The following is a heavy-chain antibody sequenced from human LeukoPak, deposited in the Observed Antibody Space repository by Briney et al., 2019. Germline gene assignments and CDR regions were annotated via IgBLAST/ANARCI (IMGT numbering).Heavy chain of an antibody. CDR2: INHSGST. CDR3: ASTIAARYYYYGMDV. D-gene: IGHD6-6*01. CDR1: GGSFSGYY. J-gene: IGHJ6*02. V-gene: IGHV4-34*01. Sequence: SETLSLTCAVYGGSFSGYYWSWIRQPPGKGLEWIGEINHSGSTNYNPSLKSRVTISVDTSKNQFSLKLSSVTAADTAVYYCASTIAARYYYYGMDVWGQGTTVTVSS.